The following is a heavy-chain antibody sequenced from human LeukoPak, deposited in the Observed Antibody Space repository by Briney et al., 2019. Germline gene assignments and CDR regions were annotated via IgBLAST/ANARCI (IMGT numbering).Heavy chain of an antibody. Sequence: GGSLRLSCAGSGFTFSYSWLHWVRQAPGKGLVWVSRINDDGTTTTYADSVKGRFTISRDNAKNTLYLQMNSLRAEDTAVYFCVRALFSISDESWGQGTLVTVSS. CDR2: INDDGTTT. CDR1: GFTFSYSW. CDR3: VRALFSISDES. J-gene: IGHJ5*02. V-gene: IGHV3-74*03. D-gene: IGHD3-3*02.